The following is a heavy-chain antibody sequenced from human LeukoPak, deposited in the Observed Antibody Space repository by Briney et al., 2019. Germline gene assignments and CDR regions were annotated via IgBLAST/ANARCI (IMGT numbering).Heavy chain of an antibody. CDR3: ARTSVVVVAAPHFDY. CDR1: GYTFTSYY. V-gene: IGHV1-46*01. CDR2: INPSGGST. J-gene: IGHJ4*02. Sequence: ASVKVSCKASGYTFTSYYMHWVRQAPGQGLEWMGIINPSGGSTSYAQKFQGRVTMTRDTSTSTVYMELSSLRSEDTAVYYCARTSVVVVAAPHFDYWGQGTLVTVSS. D-gene: IGHD2-15*01.